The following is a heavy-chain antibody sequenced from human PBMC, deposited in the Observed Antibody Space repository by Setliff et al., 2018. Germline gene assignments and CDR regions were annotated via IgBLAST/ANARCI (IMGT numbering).Heavy chain of an antibody. Sequence: SETLSLTCTVSGGSISSRTYYWSWIRQPAGKGLEWIGHIYTSWSTVYNPSLKSRVTISLDTSKNQFSLDLSSVTAADTAVHYCARVSGFLYIDVWGNGTKVTVSS. V-gene: IGHV4-61*09. CDR2: IYTSWST. D-gene: IGHD3-3*01. CDR1: GGSISSRTYY. CDR3: ARVSGFLYIDV. J-gene: IGHJ6*03.